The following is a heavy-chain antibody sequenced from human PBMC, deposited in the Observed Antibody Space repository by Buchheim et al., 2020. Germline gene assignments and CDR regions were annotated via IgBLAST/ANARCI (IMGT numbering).Heavy chain of an antibody. V-gene: IGHV3-23*01. J-gene: IGHJ4*02. Sequence: EVQLLESGGGLVQPGGSLRLSCAASGFTFSSYAMTWVRQVPGKGLEWVSSISAGGSSTYYAVSVKGRFIISRDNSKNTLYLQMNSLSADDTALYYCANYQAETGNWFLNYWGQGIL. CDR3: ANYQAETGNWFLNY. CDR1: GFTFSSYA. D-gene: IGHD3-9*01. CDR2: ISAGGSST.